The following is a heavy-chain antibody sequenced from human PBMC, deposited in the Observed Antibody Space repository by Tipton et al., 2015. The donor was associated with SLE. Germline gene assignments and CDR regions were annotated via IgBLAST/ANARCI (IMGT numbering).Heavy chain of an antibody. CDR3: ARHRGYFTVSDYIDY. CDR1: GPSINNAYY. J-gene: IGHJ4*02. CDR2: FYHSGIT. V-gene: IGHV4-38-2*01. D-gene: IGHD2-8*01. Sequence: LSLTCAVSGPSINNAYYWGWIRQPPGKGLEWIGNFYHSGITYYNPSLKTRVTISIDTSKNQFSLKLTSVTAADTAVFYCARHRGYFTVSDYIDYWGQGTLVTVSS.